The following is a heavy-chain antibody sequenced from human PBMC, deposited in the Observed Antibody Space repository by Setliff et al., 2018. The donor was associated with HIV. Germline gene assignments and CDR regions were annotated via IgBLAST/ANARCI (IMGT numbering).Heavy chain of an antibody. Sequence: ASVKVSCKASGYTFTDYYMHWVRQAPGKGLEWMGRVDPKDGGAIYAEKFQGRVTISADESTSTAYMELSSLRSEDTAVYYCAREESTEDYGSGSYGPTFPPPLIYWGQGTLVTVSS. V-gene: IGHV1-69-2*01. CDR1: GYTFTDYY. CDR2: VDPKDGGA. D-gene: IGHD3-10*01. CDR3: AREESTEDYGSGSYGPTFPPPLIY. J-gene: IGHJ4*02.